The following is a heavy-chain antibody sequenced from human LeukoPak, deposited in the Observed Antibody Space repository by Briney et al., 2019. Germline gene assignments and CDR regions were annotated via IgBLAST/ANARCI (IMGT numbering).Heavy chain of an antibody. CDR1: GGSFSGYY. CDR2: INHSGST. J-gene: IGHJ4*02. Sequence: SETLSLTCAVYGGSFSGYYWNWIRQPPGKGLEWIGEINHSGSTNYNPSLKSRVTISVDTSKTQFSLKLSSVTAADTAVYYCARGRRDGYNLEYFDKWGQGTLVTVSS. CDR3: ARGRRDGYNLEYFDK. D-gene: IGHD5-24*01. V-gene: IGHV4-34*01.